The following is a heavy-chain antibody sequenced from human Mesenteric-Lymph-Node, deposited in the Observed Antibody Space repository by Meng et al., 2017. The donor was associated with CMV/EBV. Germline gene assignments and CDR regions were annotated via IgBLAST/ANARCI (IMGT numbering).Heavy chain of an antibody. J-gene: IGHJ4*02. CDR2: IRYDGSNK. CDR3: AKDRSGSPTWYY. D-gene: IGHD1-26*01. V-gene: IGHV3-30*02. CDR1: GFTVSSNY. Sequence: GGSLRLSCAASGFTVSSNYMSWVRQAPGKGLEWVAFIRYDGSNKYYADSVKGRFTISRDNSKNTLYLQMNSLRAEDTAVDYCAKDRSGSPTWYYWGQGTLVTVSS.